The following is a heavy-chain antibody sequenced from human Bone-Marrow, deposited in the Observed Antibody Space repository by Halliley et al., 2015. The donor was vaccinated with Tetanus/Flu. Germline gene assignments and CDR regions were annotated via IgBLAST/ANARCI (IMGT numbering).Heavy chain of an antibody. D-gene: IGHD6-13*01. CDR3: ARDSGQQLTDC. CDR1: GFSFSNYW. Sequence: SLRLSCAASGFSFSNYWMYWVRQGPGKGLEWVSRISSDGTTTMYADSVKGRLTISRDNAKNTLYLQMNSLRAEDTAVYYCARDSGQQLTDCWGQGTLVTVSS. V-gene: IGHV3-74*03. J-gene: IGHJ4*02. CDR2: ISSDGTTT.